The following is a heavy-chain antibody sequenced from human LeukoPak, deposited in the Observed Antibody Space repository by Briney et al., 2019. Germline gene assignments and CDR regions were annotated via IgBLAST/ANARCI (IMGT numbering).Heavy chain of an antibody. CDR2: INPNSGGT. CDR3: AREIVVVVAAAGPKRFFDY. Sequence: ASVEVSCKASGYTFTGYYMHRVRQTPGQGLEWMGWINPNSGGTNYAQKFQGRVTMTRDTSISTAYMELSRLRSDDTAVYHCAREIVVVVAAAGPKRFFDYWGQGTLVTVSS. V-gene: IGHV1-2*02. D-gene: IGHD2-15*01. CDR1: GYTFTGYY. J-gene: IGHJ4*02.